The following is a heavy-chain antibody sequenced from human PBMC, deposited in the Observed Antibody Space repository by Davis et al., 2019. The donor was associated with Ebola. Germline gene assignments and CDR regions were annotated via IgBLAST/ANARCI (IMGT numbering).Heavy chain of an antibody. V-gene: IGHV3-21*04. Sequence: GESLKISCAASGFTFSSYSMNWVRQAPGKGLEWVSSISSSSSYIYYADSVKGRFTISRDNAKNSLYLQMNSLRPEDTAVYYCAREIPSGLVYLDYWGQGTLVTVSS. CDR2: ISSSSSYI. J-gene: IGHJ4*02. D-gene: IGHD3/OR15-3a*01. CDR3: AREIPSGLVYLDY. CDR1: GFTFSSYS.